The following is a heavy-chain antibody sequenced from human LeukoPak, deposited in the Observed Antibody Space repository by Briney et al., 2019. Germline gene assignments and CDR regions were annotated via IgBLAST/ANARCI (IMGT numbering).Heavy chain of an antibody. CDR1: GDSINSLD. V-gene: IGHV3-30*03. CDR2: IPYDGSKT. CDR3: ATHSEALPFR. Sequence: PSGTLSLTCTVSGDSINSLDLWSWVRQAPGKGLEWVAVIPYDGSKTYYGDFVKGRFTISRDNSKNTLYLQMNSLRADDTAVYYCATHSEALPFRWGQGTLVTVSS. D-gene: IGHD1-26*01. J-gene: IGHJ4*02.